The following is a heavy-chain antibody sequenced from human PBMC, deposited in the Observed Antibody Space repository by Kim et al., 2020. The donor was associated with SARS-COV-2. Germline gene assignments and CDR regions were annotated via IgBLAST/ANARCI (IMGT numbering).Heavy chain of an antibody. CDR1: GFTFSGSA. J-gene: IGHJ4*02. Sequence: GGSLRLSCAASGFTFSGSAMHWVRQASGKGLEWVGRIRSKANSYATAYAASVKGRFTISRDDSKNTAYLQMNSLKTEDTAVYYCTRPRGAVAGTGDYWGQGTLVTVSS. CDR2: IRSKANSYAT. CDR3: TRPRGAVAGTGDY. V-gene: IGHV3-73*01. D-gene: IGHD6-19*01.